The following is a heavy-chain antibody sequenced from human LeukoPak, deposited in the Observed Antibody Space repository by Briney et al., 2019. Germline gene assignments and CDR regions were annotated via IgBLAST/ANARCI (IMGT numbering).Heavy chain of an antibody. V-gene: IGHV3-74*01. J-gene: IGHJ3*02. CDR2: IKSDGSST. CDR1: GFTFSSYW. Sequence: GSLRLSCAASGFTFSSYWMHWVRQAPGKGLVWVSRIKSDGSSTSYADSVKGRFTISRDNAKNTLYLQMNSLRAEDTAVYYCARSTMSNVFDIWGQGTMVTVSS. D-gene: IGHD5/OR15-5a*01. CDR3: ARSTMSNVFDI.